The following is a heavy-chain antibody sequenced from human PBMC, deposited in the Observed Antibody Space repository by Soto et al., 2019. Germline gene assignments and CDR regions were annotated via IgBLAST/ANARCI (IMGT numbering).Heavy chain of an antibody. CDR2: ISYTGST. Sequence: LSLTCTVSGGSISVYYWTWIRQPPGKELEWIGYISYTGSTNYNPSLKSRVTISVDTSKNQFSLKLSSVTAADTAVYYCAREGYSSSWYLAGAFDLWGQGTMVTVS. D-gene: IGHD6-13*01. CDR1: GGSISVYY. J-gene: IGHJ3*01. V-gene: IGHV4-59*01. CDR3: AREGYSSSWYLAGAFDL.